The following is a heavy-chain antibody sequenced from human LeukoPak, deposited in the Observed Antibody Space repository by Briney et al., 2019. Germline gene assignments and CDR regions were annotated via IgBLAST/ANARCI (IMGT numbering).Heavy chain of an antibody. CDR1: GYTFSGYY. Sequence: ASVKVSCKASGYTFSGYYIHWVRQAPGQGLEWMGWMKPDSGGTIYAQKFQGRITMTRDTSISTAFMELSSLTSDDTAVYYCARDQEYQLLYFYFGSWGQGTLVTVSS. CDR2: MKPDSGGT. J-gene: IGHJ4*02. V-gene: IGHV1-2*02. D-gene: IGHD2-2*02. CDR3: ARDQEYQLLYFYFGS.